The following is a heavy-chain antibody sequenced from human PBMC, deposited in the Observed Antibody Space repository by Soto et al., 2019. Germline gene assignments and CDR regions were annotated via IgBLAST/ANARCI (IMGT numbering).Heavy chain of an antibody. J-gene: IGHJ6*02. Sequence: ASVKVSCKASGYTFTSYGISWVRQAPGQGLEWMGWISAYNGNTNYAQKIQGRVTMTTDTSTSTAYMELRSLRSDDTAVYYCARVVYSGYDWAPYYGMDVWGQGTTVTVSS. CDR2: ISAYNGNT. CDR3: ARVVYSGYDWAPYYGMDV. D-gene: IGHD5-12*01. V-gene: IGHV1-18*01. CDR1: GYTFTSYG.